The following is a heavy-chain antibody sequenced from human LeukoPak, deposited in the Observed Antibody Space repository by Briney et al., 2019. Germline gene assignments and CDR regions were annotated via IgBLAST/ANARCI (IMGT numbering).Heavy chain of an antibody. CDR3: ASRWWYFDL. CDR1: GFAFSSDW. V-gene: IGHV3-74*03. J-gene: IGHJ2*01. D-gene: IGHD6-13*01. CDR2: INSDGSST. Sequence: GGSLRLSCAASGFAFSSDWMHWVRQAPGKGLVWVSRINSDGSSTTYADSVKGRFTISRDNAKNTLYLQMNSLRAEDTALYYCASRWWYFDLWGRGTLVTVSS.